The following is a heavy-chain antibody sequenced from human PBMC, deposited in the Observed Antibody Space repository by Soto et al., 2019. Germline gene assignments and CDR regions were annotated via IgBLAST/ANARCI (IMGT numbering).Heavy chain of an antibody. D-gene: IGHD4-17*01. Sequence: ASVKVSCKASGYTFTSYAIHWVRQAPGQRLEWMGWINAGNGNTKYSQKFQGRVTITRDTSASTAYMELSSLKSEDTAVYYCARLGYGDYYYYMDVWGKGTTVTVSS. CDR2: INAGNGNT. CDR1: GYTFTSYA. CDR3: ARLGYGDYYYYMDV. V-gene: IGHV1-3*01. J-gene: IGHJ6*03.